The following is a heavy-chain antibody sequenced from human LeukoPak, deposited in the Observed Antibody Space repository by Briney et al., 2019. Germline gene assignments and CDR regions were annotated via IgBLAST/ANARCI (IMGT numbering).Heavy chain of an antibody. D-gene: IGHD6-6*01. J-gene: IGHJ5*02. CDR1: GYTFTGYY. Sequence: GASVKVSCKASGYTFTGYYMHWVRQAPGQGLEWMGRINPNSGGTNYAQKFQGRVTMTRDTSISTAYMELSRLRSDDTAVYYCARRVSSSGWFDPWGQGTLVTVSS. CDR3: ARRVSSSGWFDP. CDR2: INPNSGGT. V-gene: IGHV1-2*06.